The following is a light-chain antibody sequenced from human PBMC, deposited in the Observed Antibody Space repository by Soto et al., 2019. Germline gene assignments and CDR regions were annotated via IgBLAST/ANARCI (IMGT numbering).Light chain of an antibody. J-gene: IGKJ1*01. CDR1: LSISSW. CDR2: GAS. CDR3: QQYESYSPWT. Sequence: DIQMTQSPSALSESVGDRATITCRASLSISSWLAWYQQKPGKAPKLLIYGASTLQSGLPSRYSGSGSGTEFTLTISNLQPDDFATYYCQQYESYSPWTFGQGTKVDIK. V-gene: IGKV1-5*01.